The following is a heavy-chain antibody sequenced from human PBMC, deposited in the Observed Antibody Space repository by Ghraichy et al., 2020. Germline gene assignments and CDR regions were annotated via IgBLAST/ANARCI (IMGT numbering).Heavy chain of an antibody. D-gene: IGHD2/OR15-2a*01. Sequence: SQTLSLTCAVYGGSFSGYYWSWIRQPPGKGLEWIGEINHSGSTNYNPSLKSRVTISVDTSKNQFSLKLSSVTAADTAVYYCARVVGYYRTWYFDLWGRGTLVTVSS. CDR3: ARVVGYYRTWYFDL. V-gene: IGHV4-34*01. CDR1: GGSFSGYY. J-gene: IGHJ2*01. CDR2: INHSGST.